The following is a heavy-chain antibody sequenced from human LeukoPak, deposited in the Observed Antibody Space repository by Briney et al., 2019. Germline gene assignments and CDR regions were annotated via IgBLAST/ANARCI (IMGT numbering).Heavy chain of an antibody. V-gene: IGHV4-34*01. CDR2: INHSGST. J-gene: IGHJ4*02. CDR1: GGSFSGYY. D-gene: IGHD1-26*01. Sequence: SETLSLTCAVYGGSFSGYYWSWIRQPPGKGLEWIGEINHSGSTNCNPSLKSRVTISVDTSKNQFSLKLSSVTAADTAVYYCARGPPLDTGAITYYFDYWGQGTLVTVSS. CDR3: ARGPPLDTGAITYYFDY.